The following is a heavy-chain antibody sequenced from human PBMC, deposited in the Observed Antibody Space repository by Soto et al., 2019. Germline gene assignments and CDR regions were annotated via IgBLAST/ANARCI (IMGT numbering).Heavy chain of an antibody. D-gene: IGHD3-16*01. Sequence: SVKVSCKASGGTFSSYAISWVRQAPGQGLEWMGGIIPIFGTANYAQKFQGRVTITADESTSTAYMELSSLRSEDTAVYYCARGPPRGGYYYYGMDVWGQGTTVTVSS. CDR3: ARGPPRGGYYYYGMDV. CDR1: GGTFSSYA. V-gene: IGHV1-69*13. CDR2: IIPIFGTA. J-gene: IGHJ6*02.